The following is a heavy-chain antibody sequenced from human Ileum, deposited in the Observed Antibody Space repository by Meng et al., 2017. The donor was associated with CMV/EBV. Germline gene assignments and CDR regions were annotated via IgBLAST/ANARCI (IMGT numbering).Heavy chain of an antibody. CDR3: AVLNPAYYDFWSGQNWFDP. D-gene: IGHD3-3*01. J-gene: IGHJ5*02. CDR1: ISSSSYY. CDR2: IYYSGST. Sequence: ISSSSYYWGWIRQPPGKGLEWIGSIYYSGSTYYNPSLKSRVTISVDMSKNQFSLKLSSVTAADTAVYYCAVLNPAYYDFWSGQNWFDPWGQGTLVTVSS. V-gene: IGHV4-39*01.